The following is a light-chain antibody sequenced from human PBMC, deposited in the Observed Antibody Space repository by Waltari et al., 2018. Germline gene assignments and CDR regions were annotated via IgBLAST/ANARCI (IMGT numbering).Light chain of an antibody. Sequence: DIQMTQSPSTLSAFVGDRVAIPCRASQNIGTWLAWYQQKPGKAPQLLIDKASTVESGVPSRFSGSGSGTEFTRTISSLQPDDFATYYCQQYNDYLGTFGQGTKVEIK. V-gene: IGKV1-5*03. CDR1: QNIGTW. J-gene: IGKJ1*01. CDR3: QQYNDYLGT. CDR2: KAS.